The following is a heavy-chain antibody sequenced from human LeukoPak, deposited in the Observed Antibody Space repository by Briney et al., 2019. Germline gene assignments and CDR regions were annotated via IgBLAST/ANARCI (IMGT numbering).Heavy chain of an antibody. V-gene: IGHV3-30*02. CDR1: GFTLRNFG. CDR2: IRYGGSNE. J-gene: IGHJ4*02. CDR3: AKDERGTGTPVMRD. Sequence: PGGSLRLSCAAPGFTLRNFGVHWVRQDLGTGLEWVAFIRYGGSNEYYADSVKGRFTISRDDSKNTLYLEMNTLRTGDTAVYYCAKDERGTGTPVMRDWGQGTLVTVSS. D-gene: IGHD1-1*01.